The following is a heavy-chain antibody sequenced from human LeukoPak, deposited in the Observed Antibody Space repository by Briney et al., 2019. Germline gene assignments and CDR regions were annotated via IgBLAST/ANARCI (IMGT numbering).Heavy chain of an antibody. CDR2: IYPADSGT. CDR1: GYTFTYDW. Sequence: GESLKISCKGSGYTFTYDWIAWVRQMPGKGLEWMGIIYPADSGTRYSPSFQGQVIISVDKSSSTAYLQWSSLKASDTAMYYCARRADGDYWGQGTLVTVSS. CDR3: ARRADGDY. V-gene: IGHV5-51*01. J-gene: IGHJ4*02.